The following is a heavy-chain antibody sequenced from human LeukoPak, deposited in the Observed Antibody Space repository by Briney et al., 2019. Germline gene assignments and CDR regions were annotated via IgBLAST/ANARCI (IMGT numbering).Heavy chain of an antibody. V-gene: IGHV3-11*01. CDR2: ISSSGSTI. Sequence: PGGSLRLSCAASGFTFSDYYMSWIRQAPGKGLEWVSYISSSGSTIYYADSVKGRFTISRDNAKNSLYLQMNSLRAEDTAVYYWLRELYGSGSYDSDHWGQGTRVPVSS. D-gene: IGHD3-10*01. CDR3: LRELYGSGSYDSDH. CDR1: GFTFSDYY. J-gene: IGHJ4*02.